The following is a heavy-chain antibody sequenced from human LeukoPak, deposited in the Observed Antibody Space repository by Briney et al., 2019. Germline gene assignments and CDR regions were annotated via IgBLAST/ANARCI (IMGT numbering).Heavy chain of an antibody. CDR1: GFTFSTYA. Sequence: PGGSLRLSCTASGFTFSTYAMNWVRQAPGKGLEWVSSTSDNGRNKYYADSLKGRFTISSDNAKNSLYLQMDSLRSEDTAVYYCARGSLWFGELLLDYWGQGTLVTVSS. CDR3: ARGSLWFGELLLDY. V-gene: IGHV3-21*04. J-gene: IGHJ4*02. D-gene: IGHD3-10*01. CDR2: TSDNGRNK.